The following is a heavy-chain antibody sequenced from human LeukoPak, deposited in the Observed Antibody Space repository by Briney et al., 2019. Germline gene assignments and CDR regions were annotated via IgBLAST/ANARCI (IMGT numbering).Heavy chain of an antibody. CDR1: GFNFSSYR. Sequence: GGSLRLSCAASGFNFSSYRMSWVRQAPGKGLEWMANIKQDGNKKYYVDSVKGRFTISRDNAKNSLYLQMKSLRAEDTAVYYCARDLVGGDYWGQGTLVTVSS. J-gene: IGHJ4*02. CDR3: ARDLVGGDY. D-gene: IGHD3-16*01. CDR2: IKQDGNKK. V-gene: IGHV3-7*01.